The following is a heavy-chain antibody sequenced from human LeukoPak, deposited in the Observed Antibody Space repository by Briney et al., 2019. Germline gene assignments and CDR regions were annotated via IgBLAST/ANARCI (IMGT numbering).Heavy chain of an antibody. Sequence: SETLSLTCTVSGDSITRYYWSWIRQPPGKGLEWIGYIYYSGSTNYNPSLKSRVTISVDTSKNQFSLKLSSVTAADTAVYYCASGSYSYFEYWGQGTLVTVSS. CDR3: ASGSYSYFEY. CDR1: GDSITRYY. D-gene: IGHD1-26*01. J-gene: IGHJ4*02. V-gene: IGHV4-59*08. CDR2: IYYSGST.